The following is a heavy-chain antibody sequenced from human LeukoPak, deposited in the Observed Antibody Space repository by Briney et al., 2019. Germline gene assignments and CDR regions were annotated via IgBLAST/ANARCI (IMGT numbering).Heavy chain of an antibody. CDR3: AGGFYGDTPYGMDV. J-gene: IGHJ6*02. V-gene: IGHV3-66*01. CDR2: IYSGGST. Sequence: GGSLRLSCAASGFTVSSNYMSWVRQAPGKGLEWVSVIYSGGSTYYADSVKGRFTISRDNSKNTLYLQMNSLRAEDTAVYYCAGGFYGDTPYGMDVWGQGTTVTVSS. CDR1: GFTVSSNY. D-gene: IGHD4-17*01.